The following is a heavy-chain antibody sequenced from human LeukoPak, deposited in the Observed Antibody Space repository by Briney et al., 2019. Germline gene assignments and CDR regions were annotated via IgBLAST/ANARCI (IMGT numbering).Heavy chain of an antibody. Sequence: PGGSLRLSCAASGFTFSSYAMSWVRQAPGKGLEWVSAISGSGGSTYYADSVKGRFTISKDNSKNTLYLQVNSLRAEDTAVYYCAKGTDYGDYDRYWYFDLSGRGTLVTVSS. CDR1: GFTFSSYA. D-gene: IGHD4-17*01. J-gene: IGHJ2*01. CDR3: AKGTDYGDYDRYWYFDL. V-gene: IGHV3-23*01. CDR2: ISGSGGST.